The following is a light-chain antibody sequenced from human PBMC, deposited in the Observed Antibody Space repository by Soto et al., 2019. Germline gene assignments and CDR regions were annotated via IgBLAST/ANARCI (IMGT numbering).Light chain of an antibody. J-gene: IGLJ2*01. CDR3: CSYAGSYTVV. CDR2: DVS. Sequence: QSALTQPASLSGSPGQSITISCTGTSSDIGAYDYVSWFQQHPGKAPKLMIYDVSKRPSGVPDRFSGSKSGNTASLTISGLQAEDEADYYCCSYAGSYTVVFGGGTKLTVL. V-gene: IGLV2-11*01. CDR1: SSDIGAYDY.